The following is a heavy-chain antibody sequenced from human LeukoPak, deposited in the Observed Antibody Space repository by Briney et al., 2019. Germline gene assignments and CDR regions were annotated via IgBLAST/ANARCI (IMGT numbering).Heavy chain of an antibody. Sequence: GASVKVSCKASGYTFTSYYMYWVRQAPGQGLEWRGMINPSGGSTSYAQKFQGRVAMTRDTSTSTVYMELSSLRSEDTAVYYCARVGKRYWFDPWGQGTLVTVSS. V-gene: IGHV1-46*03. D-gene: IGHD4-23*01. CDR1: GYTFTSYY. CDR2: INPSGGST. J-gene: IGHJ5*02. CDR3: ARVGKRYWFDP.